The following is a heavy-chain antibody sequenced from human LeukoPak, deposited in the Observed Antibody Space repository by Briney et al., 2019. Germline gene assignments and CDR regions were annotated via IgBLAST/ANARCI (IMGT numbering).Heavy chain of an antibody. J-gene: IGHJ4*02. CDR2: IKQDGSEK. CDR3: ARDANNYYDSSGYFDY. D-gene: IGHD3-22*01. Sequence: GGSLRLSCAASGFTFSSYWMSWVRQAPGKGLEWVANIKQDGSEKYYADSVKGRFTISRDNSKNTLYLQMNSLRAEDTAVYYCARDANNYYDSSGYFDYWGQGTLVTVSS. CDR1: GFTFSSYW. V-gene: IGHV3-7*01.